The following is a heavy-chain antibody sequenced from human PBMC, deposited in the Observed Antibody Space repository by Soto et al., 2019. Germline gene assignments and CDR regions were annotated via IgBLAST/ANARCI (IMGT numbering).Heavy chain of an antibody. CDR3: AARRSGSYAYYYYGMDV. Sequence: ASVKVSCKASGFTFTSSAVQWVRQARGQRLEWIGWIVVGSGNTNYAQKFQERVTITRDMSTSTAYMELSSLRSEDTAVYYCAARRSGSYAYYYYGMDVWGQGTTVTVSS. V-gene: IGHV1-58*01. CDR1: GFTFTSSA. CDR2: IVVGSGNT. D-gene: IGHD1-26*01. J-gene: IGHJ6*02.